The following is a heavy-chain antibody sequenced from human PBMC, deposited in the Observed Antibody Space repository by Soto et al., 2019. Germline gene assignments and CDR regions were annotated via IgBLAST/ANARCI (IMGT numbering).Heavy chain of an antibody. D-gene: IGHD6-13*01. J-gene: IGHJ6*02. CDR1: GGTFSSYA. V-gene: IGHV1-69*01. CDR2: IIPIFGTE. CDR3: ARDRIAGSKYYCGMDV. Sequence: QVQLVQSGAEVKKPGSSGRVSCKASGGTFSSYAISWVRQAPGQGLEWMGGIIPIFGTESYAQKFQGRVTITADESTSTAYMELSSLRSEDTAVYYCARDRIAGSKYYCGMDVWGQGTKVTVSS.